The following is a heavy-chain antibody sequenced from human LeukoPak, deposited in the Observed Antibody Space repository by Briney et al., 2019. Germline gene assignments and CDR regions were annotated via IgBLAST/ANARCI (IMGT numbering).Heavy chain of an antibody. D-gene: IGHD3-16*02. CDR2: IYHTGST. Sequence: PSETLSLTCIVSGDSITTYYWSWIRQPPGKGLEWIGYIYHTGSTNYNPSLKSRVTISVDTSKNQFSLKLNSLTAADTAVYYCARTPRSRFTFGGVIARHPFDYWGQGTLVTVSS. CDR1: GDSITTYY. V-gene: IGHV4-59*12. J-gene: IGHJ4*02. CDR3: ARTPRSRFTFGGVIARHPFDY.